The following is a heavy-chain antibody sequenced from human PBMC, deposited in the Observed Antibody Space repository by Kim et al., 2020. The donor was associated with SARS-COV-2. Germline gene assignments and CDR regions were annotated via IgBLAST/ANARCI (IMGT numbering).Heavy chain of an antibody. V-gene: IGHV3-23*01. CDR3: AKEGGLHLGEFSYPLNWFDS. CDR1: GFTFTSYA. CDR2: VSGGSHTT. D-gene: IGHD3-16*01. J-gene: IGHJ5*01. Sequence: AGSLRLSCAASGFTFTSYAMTWVRQPPGKGLEWISSVSGGSHTTYFAESVKGRFTISRDNTKNTLYLQMNSLRAEDTAIYYCAKEGGLHLGEFSYPLNWFDSWGQGTLVTVSS.